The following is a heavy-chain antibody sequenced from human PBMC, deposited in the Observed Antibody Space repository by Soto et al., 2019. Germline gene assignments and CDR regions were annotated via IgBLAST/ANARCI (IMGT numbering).Heavy chain of an antibody. V-gene: IGHV1-69*01. CDR3: GRVVSAGPALGTVDV. D-gene: IGHD1-1*01. CDR2: VIPVFSRT. Sequence: QVQLVQSGPEVKKPGASVKVSCQASGSMFTGYIIHWVRLVPGQGLEWMGGVIPVFSRTYSAQRFHDRVNFGVDESTTTAYLQLRRLTVADTAACDCGRVVSAGPALGTVDVWGQGTTVTVSP. CDR1: GSMFTGYI. J-gene: IGHJ6*01.